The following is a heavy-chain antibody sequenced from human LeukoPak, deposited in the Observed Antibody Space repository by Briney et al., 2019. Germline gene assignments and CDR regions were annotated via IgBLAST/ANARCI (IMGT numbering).Heavy chain of an antibody. CDR3: ASASLEMATIAWYFDL. D-gene: IGHD5-24*01. CDR1: GGSVSSGSYY. V-gene: IGHV4-61*01. J-gene: IGHJ2*01. Sequence: KTSETLSLTCTVSGGSVSSGSYYWSWIWQPPGKGLEWIGYIYYSGSTNYNPSLKSRVTISVDTSKNQFSLKLSSVTAADTAVYYCASASLEMATIAWYFDLWGRGTLVTVSS. CDR2: IYYSGST.